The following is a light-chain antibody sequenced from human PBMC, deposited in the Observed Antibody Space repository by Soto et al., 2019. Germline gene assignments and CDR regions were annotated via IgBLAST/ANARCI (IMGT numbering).Light chain of an antibody. J-gene: IGLJ2*01. CDR3: QSYDSTLSNVV. CDR1: SSNIGASYA. CDR2: DNN. Sequence: QSVLTQPPSVSGAPGQRVTIFCSGDSSNIGASYAVHWYQQPPGTAPKLLIYDNNNRPSGVPDRFSGSKSGTSASLAITGLQAEDEADYYCQSYDSTLSNVVFGGGTKLTVL. V-gene: IGLV1-40*01.